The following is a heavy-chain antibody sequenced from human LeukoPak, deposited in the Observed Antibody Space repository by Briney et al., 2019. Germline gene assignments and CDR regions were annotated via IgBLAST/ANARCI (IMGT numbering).Heavy chain of an antibody. V-gene: IGHV3-30*18. J-gene: IGHJ6*02. Sequence: PGGSLGLSCAASGFTFSSYGMHWVRQAPGKGLEWVAVISYDGSNKYYADSVKGRFTISRDNSKNTLYLQMNSLRAEDTAVYYCAKARAKDRATVSDFRKSYYYYGMDVWGQGTTVTVSS. CDR3: AKARAKDRATVSDFRKSYYYYGMDV. CDR1: GFTFSSYG. D-gene: IGHD4-11*01. CDR2: ISYDGSNK.